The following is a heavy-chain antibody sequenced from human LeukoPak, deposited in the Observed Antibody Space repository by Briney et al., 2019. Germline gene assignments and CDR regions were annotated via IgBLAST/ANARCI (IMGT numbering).Heavy chain of an antibody. V-gene: IGHV3-30*02. Sequence: GGSLRLSCTTSRFTFSSYGMHWVRQAPGKGLEWVTFIRYDGSNQYYADSVKGRFTISRDNSKNILYLQMNSLRAEDTAVYYCAKEAYGSGSYYCDYWGQGTLVTVSS. J-gene: IGHJ4*02. D-gene: IGHD3-10*01. CDR3: AKEAYGSGSYYCDY. CDR1: RFTFSSYG. CDR2: IRYDGSNQ.